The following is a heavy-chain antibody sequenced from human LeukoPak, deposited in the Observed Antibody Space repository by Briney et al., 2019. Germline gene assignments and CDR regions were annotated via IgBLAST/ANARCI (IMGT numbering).Heavy chain of an antibody. CDR3: AREAVAGTRGDYYYYMDV. CDR1: GGSISSYY. D-gene: IGHD6-19*01. J-gene: IGHJ6*03. Sequence: SETLSLTCTVSGGSISSYYWSWIRQPPGKGLEWLGYIYYSGSTNYNPSLKSRVTISVDTSKNQFSLKLSSVTAADTAVYYCAREAVAGTRGDYYYYMDVWGKGTTVTISS. V-gene: IGHV4-59*01. CDR2: IYYSGST.